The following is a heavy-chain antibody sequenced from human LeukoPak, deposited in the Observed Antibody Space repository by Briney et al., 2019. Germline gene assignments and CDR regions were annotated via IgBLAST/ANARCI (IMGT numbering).Heavy chain of an antibody. CDR2: IKSKTDGGTT. J-gene: IGHJ4*02. CDR3: TTDLDSSGYYPNY. Sequence: GGSLRLSCAASGFTFSNAWMNWVRQAPGKGLEWVGRIKSKTDGGTTDYAAPVKGRFTISRDDSKNTLYLQVNSLKTEDTAVYYCTTDLDSSGYYPNYWGQGTLVTVSS. CDR1: GFTFSNAW. V-gene: IGHV3-15*07. D-gene: IGHD3-22*01.